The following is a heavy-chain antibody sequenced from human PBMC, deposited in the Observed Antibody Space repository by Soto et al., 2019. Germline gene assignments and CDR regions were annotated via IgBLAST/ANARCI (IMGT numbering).Heavy chain of an antibody. V-gene: IGHV1-69*13. Sequence: SAEVFCKASGGTFSSCVISWVRQAPGQGLEWMGGIIPIFGTANYAQKFQGRVTITADESTSTAYMELSSLRSEDTAVYYCASRMDVWGQGTTVTVSS. CDR1: GGTFSSCV. CDR3: ASRMDV. J-gene: IGHJ6*02. CDR2: IIPIFGTA.